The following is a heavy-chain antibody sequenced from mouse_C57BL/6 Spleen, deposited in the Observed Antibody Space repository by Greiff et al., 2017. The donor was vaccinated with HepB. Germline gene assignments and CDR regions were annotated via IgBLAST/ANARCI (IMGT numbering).Heavy chain of an antibody. CDR1: GYAFSSYW. D-gene: IGHD1-1*01. V-gene: IGHV1-80*01. CDR2: IYPGDGDT. J-gene: IGHJ4*01. Sequence: QVQLKESGAELVKPGASVKISCKASGYAFSSYWMNWVKQRPGKGLEWIGQIYPGDGDTTYNGKFKGKATLTADKSSSTAYMQLSSLTSEDSAVYFCARGGYYGSSYGDYWGQGTSVTVSS. CDR3: ARGGYYGSSYGDY.